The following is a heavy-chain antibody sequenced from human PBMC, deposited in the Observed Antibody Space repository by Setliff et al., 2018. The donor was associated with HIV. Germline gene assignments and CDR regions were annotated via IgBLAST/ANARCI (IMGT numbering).Heavy chain of an antibody. J-gene: IGHJ5*02. Sequence: PGASMSLSCAASGFVISDFWMSWARQAPGKGLAWVANINDDGNKKNYEDSVKGRFTISRDNAKKTLYLQMNSPRAEDTAVYYCAALSLRTNTVYGGVSTRFDPWGQGTLVTVSS. CDR1: GFVISDFW. CDR2: INDDGNKK. CDR3: AALSLRTNTVYGGVSTRFDP. V-gene: IGHV3-7*03. D-gene: IGHD3-3*01.